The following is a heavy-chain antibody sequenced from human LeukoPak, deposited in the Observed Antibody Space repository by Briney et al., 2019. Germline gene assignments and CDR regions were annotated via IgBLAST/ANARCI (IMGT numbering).Heavy chain of an antibody. CDR2: ISYDGSNK. D-gene: IGHD1-26*01. CDR1: GFTFSSYS. Sequence: PGGSLRLSCAASGFTFSSYSMNWVRQAPGKGLEWVAVISYDGSNKYYADSVKGRFTISRDNSKNTLYLQMNSLRAEDTAVYYCASKWDLPYWGQGTLVTVSS. J-gene: IGHJ4*02. V-gene: IGHV3-30*03. CDR3: ASKWDLPY.